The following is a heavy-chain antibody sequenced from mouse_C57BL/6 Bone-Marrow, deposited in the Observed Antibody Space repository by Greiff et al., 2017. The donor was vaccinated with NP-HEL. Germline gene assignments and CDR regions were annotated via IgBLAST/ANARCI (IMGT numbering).Heavy chain of an antibody. J-gene: IGHJ2*01. D-gene: IGHD1-1*01. CDR2: IYPGSGNT. CDR1: GYTFTDYY. V-gene: IGHV1-76*01. Sequence: QVQLQQSGAELVRPGASVKLSCKASGYTFTDYYINWVKQRPGQGLEWIARIYPGSGNTYYNEKFKGKATLTAEKSSSTAYMQLSSLTSEDSAVYFCARWAGTDFDYWGQGTTLTVSS. CDR3: ARWAGTDFDY.